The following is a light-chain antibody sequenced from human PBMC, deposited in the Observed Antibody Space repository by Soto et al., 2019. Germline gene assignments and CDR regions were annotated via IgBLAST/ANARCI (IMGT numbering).Light chain of an antibody. CDR3: QQYDNWPQT. CDR2: GAS. J-gene: IGKJ1*01. Sequence: EIVMTQSPATLSVSPGERATLSGRASQSVSSNLAWYQQKPGQAPRLLIYGASTRATGIPARFSGSGSGSGTEFTLTISSLQSEDFAVYYCQQYDNWPQTFGQGTKVEIK. CDR1: QSVSSN. V-gene: IGKV3-15*01.